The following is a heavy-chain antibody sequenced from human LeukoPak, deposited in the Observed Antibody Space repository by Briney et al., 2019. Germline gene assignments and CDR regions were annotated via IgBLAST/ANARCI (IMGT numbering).Heavy chain of an antibody. Sequence: PGGSLRLSCAASGFTFAHFDVSWVRQAPGKGLEWVGRIKSKTDGGTTDYAAPVKGRFTISRDDSKNTLYLQMNSLKTEDTAVYYCTTAEAFDIWGQGTMVTVSS. CDR3: TTAEAFDI. J-gene: IGHJ3*02. CDR1: GFTFAHFD. V-gene: IGHV3-15*01. CDR2: IKSKTDGGTT.